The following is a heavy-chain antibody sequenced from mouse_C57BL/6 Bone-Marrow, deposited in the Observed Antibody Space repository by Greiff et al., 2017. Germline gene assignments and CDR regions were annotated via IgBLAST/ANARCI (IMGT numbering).Heavy chain of an antibody. V-gene: IGHV1-76*01. CDR1: GYTFTDYY. D-gene: IGHD2-4*01. CDR2: LYPGSGNT. Sequence: VQVVESGAELVRPGASVKLSCKASGYTFTDYYINWVKQRPGQGLEWIARLYPGSGNTYYNEKFKGKATLTAEKSSSPAYMQLSSVTSEDSAVYFCAREEDYDEREVDFDYWGQGTTLTVSS. CDR3: AREEDYDEREVDFDY. J-gene: IGHJ2*01.